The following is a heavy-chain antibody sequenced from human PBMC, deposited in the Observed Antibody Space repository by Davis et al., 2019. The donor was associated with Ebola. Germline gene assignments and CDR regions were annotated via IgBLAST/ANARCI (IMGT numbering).Heavy chain of an antibody. CDR2: ISAYNGNT. J-gene: IGHJ4*02. V-gene: IGHV1-18*04. CDR1: GYTFTSYG. CDR3: ARVFSSSGYYPYYFDY. D-gene: IGHD3-22*01. Sequence: ASVTVSCKASGYTFTSYGISWVRQAPGQGLEWMGWISAYNGNTNYAQKLQGRVTMTTDTSTSTAYMELRSLRSDATAVYYCARVFSSSGYYPYYFDYWGQGTLVTVSS.